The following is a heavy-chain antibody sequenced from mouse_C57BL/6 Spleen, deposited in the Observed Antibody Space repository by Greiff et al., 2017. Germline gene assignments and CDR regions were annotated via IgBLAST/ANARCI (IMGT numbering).Heavy chain of an antibody. Sequence: EVQLQQSGPELVKPGASVKISCKASGYTFTDYYMNWVKQSHGKSLEWIGDINPNNGGTSYNQKFKGKATLTVDKSSSTAYMELRSLTSEDAAVXYCAREGTTLDDWGQGTTLTVSS. J-gene: IGHJ2*01. CDR2: INPNNGGT. V-gene: IGHV1-26*01. D-gene: IGHD2-1*01. CDR1: GYTFTDYY. CDR3: AREGTTLDD.